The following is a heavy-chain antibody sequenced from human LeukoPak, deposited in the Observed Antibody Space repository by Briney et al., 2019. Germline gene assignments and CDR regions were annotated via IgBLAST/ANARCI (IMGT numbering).Heavy chain of an antibody. CDR3: AREDCTNGVCYVGY. Sequence: SETLSLTCAVSGGSISSGGYSWSWIRQPPGKGLEWIGYIYHSGSTYYNSSLKSRVTISVDRSKNQFSLKLSSVTAADTAVYYCAREDCTNGVCYVGYWGQGTLVTVSS. CDR2: IYHSGST. V-gene: IGHV4-30-2*01. D-gene: IGHD2-8*01. CDR1: GGSISSGGYS. J-gene: IGHJ4*02.